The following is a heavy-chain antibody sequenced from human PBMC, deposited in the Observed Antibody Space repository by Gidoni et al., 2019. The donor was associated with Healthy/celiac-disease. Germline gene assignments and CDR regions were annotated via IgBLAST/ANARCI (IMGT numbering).Heavy chain of an antibody. CDR2: ISGSGGST. V-gene: IGHV3-23*01. Sequence: EVQLLESGGGLVQPGGSLRLSCAASGFTFSSYAMSWVRQAPGTGLEWVSAISGSGGSTYYADSVKGRFTISRDNSKNTLYLQMNRLRAEDTAVYYCAGSQQLVKGGFDYWGQGTLVTVSS. D-gene: IGHD6-13*01. J-gene: IGHJ4*02. CDR1: GFTFSSYA. CDR3: AGSQQLVKGGFDY.